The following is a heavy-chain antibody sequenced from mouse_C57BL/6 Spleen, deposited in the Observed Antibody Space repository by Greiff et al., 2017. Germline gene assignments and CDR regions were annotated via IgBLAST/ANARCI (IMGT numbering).Heavy chain of an antibody. V-gene: IGHV1-54*01. Sequence: VQLQPSGAELVRPGTSVKVSCKASGYAFTNYLIEGVKQRPGQGLEWIGVINPGRGGTTYNEKFKGKATLTADKSSSTAYMQLSSLTSEDSAVYYCARPPFAYWGQGTLVTVSA. CDR3: ARPPFAY. J-gene: IGHJ3*01. CDR2: INPGRGGT. CDR1: GYAFTNYL.